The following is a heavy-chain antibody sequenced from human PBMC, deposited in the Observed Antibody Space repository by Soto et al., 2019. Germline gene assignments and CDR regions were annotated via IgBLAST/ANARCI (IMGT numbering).Heavy chain of an antibody. D-gene: IGHD3-3*01. J-gene: IGHJ5*02. Sequence: QVQLQESGPGLVKPSQTLSLTCTVSGGSISSGDYYWSWIRQHPGKGLEWIGYIYYSGSTYYNPSLKSGDTISVDTYKNQFSLKLSSVTAADTAVYCCARWWSGSRQGFDPWGQGTLVTVSS. CDR3: ARWWSGSRQGFDP. CDR1: GGSISSGDYY. V-gene: IGHV4-31*03. CDR2: IYYSGST.